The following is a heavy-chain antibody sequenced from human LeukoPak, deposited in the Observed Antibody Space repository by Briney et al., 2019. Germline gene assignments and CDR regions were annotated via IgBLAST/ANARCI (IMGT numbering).Heavy chain of an antibody. CDR1: GFTFSSYA. J-gene: IGHJ4*02. D-gene: IGHD6-13*01. V-gene: IGHV3-30-3*01. CDR3: ASSWISAAAGRSAFDY. CDR2: ISYDGSNK. Sequence: GRSLRLSCAASGFTFSSYAMHWVRQAPGEGLEWVAVISYDGSNKYYADSVKGRFTISRDNSKNTLYLQMNSLRAEDTAVYYCASSWISAAAGRSAFDYWGQGTLVTVSS.